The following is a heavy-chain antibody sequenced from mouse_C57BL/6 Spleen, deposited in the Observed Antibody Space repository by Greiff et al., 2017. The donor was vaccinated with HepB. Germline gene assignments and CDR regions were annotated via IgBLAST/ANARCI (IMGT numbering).Heavy chain of an antibody. V-gene: IGHV1-80*01. Sequence: QVHVKQSGAELVKPGASVKISCKASGYAFSSYWRNGVKRRPGRGLEGIGQIYPGDGDTNYNGKFKGKATLTADKSSSTAYMQLSSLTSEDSAVYFCARGGGYDEDYYAMDYWGQGTSVTVSS. CDR3: ARGGGYDEDYYAMDY. D-gene: IGHD2-2*01. J-gene: IGHJ4*01. CDR1: GYAFSSYW. CDR2: IYPGDGDT.